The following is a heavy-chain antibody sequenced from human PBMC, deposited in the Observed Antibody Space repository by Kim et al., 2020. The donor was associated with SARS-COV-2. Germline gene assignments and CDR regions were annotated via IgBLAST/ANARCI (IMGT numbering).Heavy chain of an antibody. V-gene: IGHV3-30*18. J-gene: IGHJ4*02. CDR3: AKDRYYGSGSYSPYFDY. CDR2: ISYDGSNK. Sequence: GGSLRLSCAASGFTFSSYGMHWVRQAPGKGLEWVAVISYDGSNKYYADSVKGRFTISRDNSKNTLYLQMNSLRAEDTAVYYCAKDRYYGSGSYSPYFDYWGQGTLVTVSS. D-gene: IGHD3-10*01. CDR1: GFTFSSYG.